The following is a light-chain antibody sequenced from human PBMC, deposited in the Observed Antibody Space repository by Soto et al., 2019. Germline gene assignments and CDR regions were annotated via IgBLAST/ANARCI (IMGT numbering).Light chain of an antibody. J-gene: IGLJ1*01. CDR2: EVS. Sequence: QSALTQPASVSGSPGQSITISCTGTSSDVGAYNCVSWYRQHPGKAPKLMIYEVSNRPSGVSNRFSGSKSANTASLTISGLQAEDEADYYCSSYTSRSTFVFGTGTKLTVL. V-gene: IGLV2-14*01. CDR3: SSYTSRSTFV. CDR1: SSDVGAYNC.